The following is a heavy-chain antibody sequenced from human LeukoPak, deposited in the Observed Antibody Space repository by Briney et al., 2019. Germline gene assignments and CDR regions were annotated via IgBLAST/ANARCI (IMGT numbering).Heavy chain of an antibody. CDR1: GFTFSNYA. Sequence: GGSLRLSCAASGFTFSNYAMNWVRQAPGEGLEWVSGISGSRGTTYYGDSVKGRFTISRDNSKNTLYLQMNSLRAEDTAMYYCARVYGDYFDYWGQGTLVTVSS. D-gene: IGHD4-17*01. J-gene: IGHJ4*02. CDR3: ARVYGDYFDY. CDR2: ISGSRGTT. V-gene: IGHV3-23*01.